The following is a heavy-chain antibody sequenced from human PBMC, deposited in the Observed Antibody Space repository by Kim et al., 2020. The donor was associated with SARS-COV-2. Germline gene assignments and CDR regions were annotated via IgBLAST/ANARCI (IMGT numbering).Heavy chain of an antibody. J-gene: IGHJ4*02. CDR3: ARVMRVGATDY. D-gene: IGHD1-26*01. CDR1: GGSFSGYY. Sequence: SETLSLTCTVYGGSFSGYYWSWIRQPPGKGLEWIGEINHSGSTNYNPSLKSRVTISVDTSKNQFSLKLSSVTAADTAVYYCARVMRVGATDYWGQGTLVT. CDR2: INHSGST. V-gene: IGHV4-34*01.